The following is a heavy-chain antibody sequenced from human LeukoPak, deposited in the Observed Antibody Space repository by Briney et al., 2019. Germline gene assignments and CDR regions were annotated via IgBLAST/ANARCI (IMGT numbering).Heavy chain of an antibody. Sequence: PGGSLRLSCAASGFTFSSYAMSWVRQAPGKGLEWVSAISGSGGSTYYADSVKGRFTISRDNAKNSLYLQMNSLRAEDTAVYYCARGDSSSSGWFDHWGQGTLVTVSS. V-gene: IGHV3-23*01. J-gene: IGHJ5*02. CDR3: ARGDSSSSGWFDH. D-gene: IGHD6-6*01. CDR2: ISGSGGST. CDR1: GFTFSSYA.